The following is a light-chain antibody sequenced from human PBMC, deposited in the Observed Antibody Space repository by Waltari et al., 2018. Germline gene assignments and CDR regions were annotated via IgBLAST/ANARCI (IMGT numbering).Light chain of an antibody. V-gene: IGLV3-27*01. CDR3: YSATDNNLRV. CDR2: KDS. Sequence: SYDLTQPSSVSVSPGQTARTTSSGDFLPPNHTRWFQQRPGQAPVLVIYKDSERPSGIPERFSGSSSGTTVILTISGAQVEDEADYYCYSATDNNLRVFGGGTKLTVL. CDR1: FLPPNH. J-gene: IGLJ3*02.